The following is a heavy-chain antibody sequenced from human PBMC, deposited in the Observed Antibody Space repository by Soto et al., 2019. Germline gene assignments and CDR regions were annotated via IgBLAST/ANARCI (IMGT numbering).Heavy chain of an antibody. D-gene: IGHD3-10*01. J-gene: IGHJ4*02. Sequence: PGGSLRLSCAASGFTFTNYEMNWVRQAPGKGLEWISYISSSGKTISYADSVKGRFTISRDNAKNSLYLQMNSLRADDTAVYYCARDPEKYGCSYLGIDYWGQGTLVTVSS. V-gene: IGHV3-48*03. CDR3: ARDPEKYGCSYLGIDY. CDR2: ISSSGKTI. CDR1: GFTFTNYE.